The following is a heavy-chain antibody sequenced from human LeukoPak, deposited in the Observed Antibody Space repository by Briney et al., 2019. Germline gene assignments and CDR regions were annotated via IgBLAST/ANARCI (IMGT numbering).Heavy chain of an antibody. V-gene: IGHV3-30*18. J-gene: IGHJ4*02. CDR2: VSYDGSNK. CDR1: GFTFSTYG. Sequence: GRSLSLSCAASGFTFSTYGMHWVRQAPGKGLEWVAVVSYDGSNKYYADSVKGRFTISRDNSKNTLYLQMNSMRAEDTAVYYCAKDWGNWGYGYYFDHWGQGTLVTVSS. CDR3: AKDWGNWGYGYYFDH. D-gene: IGHD7-27*01.